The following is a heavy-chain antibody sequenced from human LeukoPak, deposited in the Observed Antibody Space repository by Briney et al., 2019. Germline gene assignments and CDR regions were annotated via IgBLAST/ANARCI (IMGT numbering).Heavy chain of an antibody. J-gene: IGHJ4*02. CDR3: ARERVAAGAFDY. CDR1: GYTFTGYY. V-gene: IGHV1-46*01. CDR2: INPSGGST. Sequence: ASVKVSCKASGYTFTGYYMHWVRQAPGQGLEWMGIINPSGGSTSYAQKFQGRVTMTRDTSTSTVYMELSSLRSEDTAVYYCARERVAAGAFDYWGQGTLVTVSS. D-gene: IGHD6-13*01.